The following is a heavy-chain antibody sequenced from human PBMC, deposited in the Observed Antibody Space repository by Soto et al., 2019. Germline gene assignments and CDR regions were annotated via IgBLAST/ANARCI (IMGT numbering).Heavy chain of an antibody. V-gene: IGHV4-39*01. D-gene: IGHD4-17*01. CDR2: VYYRGRS. Sequence: LSLPCTVSGGSVINSSYYWGWIRQSPGKGLEWIGSVYYRGRSYSKSSVKSRVTISVDTSKNRFSLSLNSVTASDTAVYFCVSQRTTVPTQAYFDYWGPGALVTVSS. CDR1: GGSVINSSYY. CDR3: VSQRTTVPTQAYFDY. J-gene: IGHJ4*02.